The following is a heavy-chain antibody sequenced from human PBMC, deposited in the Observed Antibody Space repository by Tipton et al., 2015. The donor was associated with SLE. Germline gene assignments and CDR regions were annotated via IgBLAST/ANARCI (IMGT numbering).Heavy chain of an antibody. CDR2: MKGKNDGSTT. J-gene: IGHJ4*02. CDR3: ARVNTAVPPAPFDS. Sequence: SLRLSCAASGFTFNTAWMSWVRQAPGKGLEWVGRMKGKNDGSTTDYAAPVKGRFAISRDDSTNTLYLQMGSLRAEDTAFYYCARVNTAVPPAPFDSWGQGTLVTVSS. V-gene: IGHV3-15*01. CDR1: GFTFNTAW. D-gene: IGHD2-2*01.